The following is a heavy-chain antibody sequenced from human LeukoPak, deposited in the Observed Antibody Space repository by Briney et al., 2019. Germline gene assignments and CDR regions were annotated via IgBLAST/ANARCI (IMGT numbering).Heavy chain of an antibody. J-gene: IGHJ3*02. CDR1: GFTVRSNY. V-gene: IGHV3-66*02. CDR3: ARVPVWSGYLDAFDI. D-gene: IGHD3-3*01. Sequence: PGGSLRLSCAASGFTVRSNYMSWVRQAPGKGLEWVSIIYIGGSTYYADSVKGRFTISRDNSKNTMYFQMNSLRAEDTAVYYCARVPVWSGYLDAFDIWGQGTMVTVSS. CDR2: IYIGGST.